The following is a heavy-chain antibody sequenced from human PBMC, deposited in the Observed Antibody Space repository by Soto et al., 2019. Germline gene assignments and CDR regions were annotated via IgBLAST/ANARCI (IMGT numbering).Heavy chain of an antibody. CDR2: IYYKGSA. D-gene: IGHD3-3*01. CDR1: GGSISSDNYF. CDR3: AREVNVPFVADAVDI. V-gene: IGHV4-31*03. Sequence: HVQLEESGPGLVKPLQTLSLTCTVSGGSISSDNYFWRWIRQLPGKGLDWMGYIYYKGSAYYNPSLQSRTTISVDTSRNQFTLMLTSVTASDSAVYYCAREVNVPFVADAVDIWGQGTMVTVSS. J-gene: IGHJ3*02.